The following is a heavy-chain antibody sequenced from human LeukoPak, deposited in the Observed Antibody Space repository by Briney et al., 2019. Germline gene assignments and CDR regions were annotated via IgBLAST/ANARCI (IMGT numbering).Heavy chain of an antibody. Sequence: GGSMTLSCAASGFTFSSYWMSWVRQAPGKGLEWVANIKQDGSEKYYVDSVKGRFTISRDNAKNSLYLQMNSLRAEDTAVYYCARDSSGWYWAYAFDIWGQGTMVTVSS. CDR2: IKQDGSEK. V-gene: IGHV3-7*01. D-gene: IGHD6-19*01. CDR3: ARDSSGWYWAYAFDI. CDR1: GFTFSSYW. J-gene: IGHJ3*02.